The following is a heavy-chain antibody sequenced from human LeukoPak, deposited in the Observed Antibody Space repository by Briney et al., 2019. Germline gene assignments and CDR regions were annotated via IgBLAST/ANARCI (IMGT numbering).Heavy chain of an antibody. D-gene: IGHD5-18*01. V-gene: IGHV4-39*07. CDR1: GGTISSSRYY. Sequence: SETLSLTCNVSGGTISSSRYYWGWIRQPPGKGLEWIGSIYYSGSTYYNPSLKSRVTISVDTSKNQFSLKLSSVTAADTAVYYCARGRGYSYGRVVNWFDPWGQGTLVTVSS. CDR2: IYYSGST. J-gene: IGHJ5*02. CDR3: ARGRGYSYGRVVNWFDP.